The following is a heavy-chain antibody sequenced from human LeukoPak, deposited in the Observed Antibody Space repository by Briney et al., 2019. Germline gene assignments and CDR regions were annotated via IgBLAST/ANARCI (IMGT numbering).Heavy chain of an antibody. CDR2: IKSKTDGGTT. D-gene: IGHD5-12*01. V-gene: IGHV3-15*01. J-gene: IGHJ4*02. Sequence: GGPLRLSCAASGFTFSNAWMSWVRQAPGKGLEWVGRIKSKTDGGTTDYAAPVKGRFTISRDDSKNTLYLQMNSLKTEDTAVYYCTTERDGYFFDYWGQGTLVIVSS. CDR3: TTERDGYFFDY. CDR1: GFTFSNAW.